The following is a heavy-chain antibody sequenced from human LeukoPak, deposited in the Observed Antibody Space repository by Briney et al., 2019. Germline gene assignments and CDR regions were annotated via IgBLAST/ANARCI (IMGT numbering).Heavy chain of an antibody. V-gene: IGHV1-8*01. Sequence: ASVKVSCKASGYTFTSYDINWVRQATGQGLEWMGWMNPNSGNTGYAQKFQGRVTMTRDTSTSTVYMELSSLRSEDTAVYYCARGPRDWFDPWGQGTLVTVSS. J-gene: IGHJ5*02. CDR2: MNPNSGNT. CDR1: GYTFTSYD. CDR3: ARGPRDWFDP.